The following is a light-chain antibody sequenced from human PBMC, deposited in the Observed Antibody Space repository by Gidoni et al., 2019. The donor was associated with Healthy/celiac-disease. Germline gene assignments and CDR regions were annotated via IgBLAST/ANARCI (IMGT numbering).Light chain of an antibody. Sequence: EIVMTQSPATLPVSPRESATLAGRASQSVSSNLSWYQQKPGQAPRLLIYGASTRATGIPARFSGSGSGTEFTLTISSLQSEDFAVYYCQKYNNWPPWTFGQXTKVEIK. CDR1: QSVSSN. CDR2: GAS. V-gene: IGKV3-15*01. J-gene: IGKJ1*01. CDR3: QKYNNWPPWT.